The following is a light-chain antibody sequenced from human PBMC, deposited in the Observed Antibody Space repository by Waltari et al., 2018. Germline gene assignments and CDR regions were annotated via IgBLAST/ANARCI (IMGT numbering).Light chain of an antibody. CDR2: EVT. J-gene: IGLJ1*01. CDR3: CSYAGSSTYV. Sequence: QSALTQPASVSGSPGQSIHISCTGPSSGFGSYNLVSWYQQLPGKAPKVMIFEVTKRPSGVSNRFSGSKSGNTASLTISGLQAEDEADYYCCSYAGSSTYVFGTGTKVTVL. CDR1: SSGFGSYNL. V-gene: IGLV2-23*02.